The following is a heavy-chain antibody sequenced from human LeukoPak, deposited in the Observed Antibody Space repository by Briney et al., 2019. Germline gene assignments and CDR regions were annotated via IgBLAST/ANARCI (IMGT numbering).Heavy chain of an antibody. D-gene: IGHD3-22*01. CDR2: IYSGGST. V-gene: IGHV3-66*01. CDR3: ARDGKDNSGYYFGDS. Sequence: GGSLRLSCAASEFSVGSNYMTWVRQAPGKGLEWVSLIYSGGSTYYADSVKGRFTISRDKSKNTLYLQMNSLRVEDTAVYYCARDGKDNSGYYFGDSWGQGTLVTVSS. CDR1: EFSVGSNY. J-gene: IGHJ4*02.